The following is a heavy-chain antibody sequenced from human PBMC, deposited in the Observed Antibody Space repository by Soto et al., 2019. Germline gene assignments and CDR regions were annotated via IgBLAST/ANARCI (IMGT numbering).Heavy chain of an antibody. D-gene: IGHD3-3*01. CDR1: GGSISSSSYY. CDR3: ARDSPYDFWSGYTNAFDS. CDR2: IYYSGST. J-gene: IGHJ3*02. V-gene: IGHV4-39*07. Sequence: SETLSLTCTVSGGSISSSSYYWGWIRQPPGKGLEWIGSIYYSGSTYYNPSLKSRVTISVDTSENQFSLKLSSVTAADTAVYYCARDSPYDFWSGYTNAFDSWGQGTMVTVSS.